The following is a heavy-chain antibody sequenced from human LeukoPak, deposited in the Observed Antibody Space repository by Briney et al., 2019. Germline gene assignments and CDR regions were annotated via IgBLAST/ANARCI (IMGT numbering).Heavy chain of an antibody. CDR1: GFAFNNYE. D-gene: IGHD3-22*01. CDR2: ISGDSTYI. J-gene: IGHJ4*02. V-gene: IGHV3-21*01. CDR3: ARRGYSDSSGYDY. Sequence: PGGSLRLSCAASGFAFNNYEITWVRQAPGKGLEWVSSISGDSTYIYYADSVMGRSTISRDNAKNSLYLQINSLRAEDTAIYYCARRGYSDSSGYDYWGQGTLVTVSS.